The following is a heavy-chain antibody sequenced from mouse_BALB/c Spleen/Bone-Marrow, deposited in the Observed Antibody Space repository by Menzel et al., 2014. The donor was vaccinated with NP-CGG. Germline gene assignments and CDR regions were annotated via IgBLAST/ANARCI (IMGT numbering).Heavy chain of an antibody. CDR2: ISSGGHDT. J-gene: IGHJ2*01. V-gene: IGHV5-6-4*01. CDR3: SKEGGYDYSYYFDY. Sequence: EVKLMESGGGLVKPGGSLKLSCAASGFTFSSYSMSWVRQTPEKRLEWVATISSGGHDTYYPDSVKGRFTISRDNAKNTLYLQMSSLKSEDTAMYYCSKEGGYDYSYYFDYWGQGTTLTVSS. CDR1: GFTFSSYS. D-gene: IGHD2-4*01.